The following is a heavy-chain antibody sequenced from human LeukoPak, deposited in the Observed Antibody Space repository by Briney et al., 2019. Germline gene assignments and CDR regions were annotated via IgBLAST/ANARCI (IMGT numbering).Heavy chain of an antibody. CDR2: IIPIFGTA. CDR3: ARASRSFVWATFDY. V-gene: IGHV1-69*13. CDR1: GGTFSSYA. Sequence: ASVKVSCKASGGTFSSYAISWVRQAPGQGLKWMGGIIPIFGTANYAQKFQGRVTITADESTSTAYIELSSLRSEDTAVYYCARASRSFVWATFDYWGQGTLVTVSS. D-gene: IGHD1-26*01. J-gene: IGHJ4*02.